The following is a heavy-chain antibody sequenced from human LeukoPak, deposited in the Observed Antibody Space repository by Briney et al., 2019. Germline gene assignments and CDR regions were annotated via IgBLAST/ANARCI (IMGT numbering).Heavy chain of an antibody. CDR2: INPNSGGT. CDR1: GYTFTGYY. D-gene: IGHD5-24*01. Sequence: ASVKVSCKASGYTFTGYYMHWVRQAPGQGLEWMGWINPNSGGTNYAQKFQGRVTMTRDTSISTAYMELRSLRSDDTAVYYCARDLGDGYMRDYWGQGTLVTVSS. CDR3: ARDLGDGYMRDY. V-gene: IGHV1-2*02. J-gene: IGHJ4*02.